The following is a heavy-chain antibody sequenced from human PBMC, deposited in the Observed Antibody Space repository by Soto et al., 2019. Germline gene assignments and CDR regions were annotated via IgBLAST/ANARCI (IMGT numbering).Heavy chain of an antibody. Sequence: EVQLLESGGGFIHPGGSLRLSCAASGFSFSSFAMNWVRQAPGKGLEWVSIISGSADSTFYADSVKGRFTSYRDNSKSTMYMKINRLRAEDTAVYYCAKTRGAMIYAISVYGMDVWGQGTTVNVYS. V-gene: IGHV3-23*01. CDR1: GFSFSSFA. CDR2: ISGSADST. CDR3: AKTRGAMIYAISVYGMDV. D-gene: IGHD2-8*01. J-gene: IGHJ6*02.